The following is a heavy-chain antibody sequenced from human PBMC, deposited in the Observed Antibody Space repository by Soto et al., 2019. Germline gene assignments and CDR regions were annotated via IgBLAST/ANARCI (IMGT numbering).Heavy chain of an antibody. Sequence: EVQLVESGGGLVQPGGSLRLSCVASGFTFNKYAMHWVRQAPGKGLEWLSHISTTGTTTHYADSVKGRFTVSRDNDKNSMYLQMNSLRDEDAAVYYCARDPYNGWYVKLFDSWGHGTLVAVSS. CDR1: GFTFNKYA. V-gene: IGHV3-48*02. CDR3: ARDPYNGWYVKLFDS. J-gene: IGHJ4*01. D-gene: IGHD6-19*01. CDR2: ISTTGTTT.